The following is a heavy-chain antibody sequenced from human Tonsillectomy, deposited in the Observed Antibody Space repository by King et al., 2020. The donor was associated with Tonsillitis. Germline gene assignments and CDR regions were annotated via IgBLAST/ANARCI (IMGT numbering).Heavy chain of an antibody. Sequence: VQLVESGGGVVQPGRSLRLSCAASGFTFSSYGMHWVRQAPGKGLEWVAVISYDGFNKYYADSVKGRFTISRDNSKNTLYLQMNSLRADDTAVYYCAKDRFDFWSGYNPFLDYWGQGTLVTVSS. D-gene: IGHD3-3*01. J-gene: IGHJ4*02. CDR2: ISYDGFNK. V-gene: IGHV3-30*18. CDR3: AKDRFDFWSGYNPFLDY. CDR1: GFTFSSYG.